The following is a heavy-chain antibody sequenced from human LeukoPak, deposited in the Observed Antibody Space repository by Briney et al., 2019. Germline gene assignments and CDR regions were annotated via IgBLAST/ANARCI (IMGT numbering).Heavy chain of an antibody. D-gene: IGHD1-1*01. J-gene: IGHJ2*01. CDR2: IYYSGST. V-gene: IGHV4-59*01. CDR3: ARGERTHLPLDL. CDR1: GGSFSGYY. Sequence: SETLSLTCAVYGGSFSGYYWSWIRQPPGKGLEWIGYIYYSGSTNYNPSLKSRVTISVDTSKNQFSLKLSSVTAADTAVYYCARGERTHLPLDLWGRGTLVTVSS.